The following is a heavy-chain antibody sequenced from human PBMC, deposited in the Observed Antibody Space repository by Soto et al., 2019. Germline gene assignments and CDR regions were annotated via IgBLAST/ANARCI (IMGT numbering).Heavy chain of an antibody. J-gene: IGHJ4*02. CDR3: ARGRISSQISNWYRGQNLDY. V-gene: IGHV6-1*01. D-gene: IGHD4-4*01. CDR1: GDSVSNNSAG. CDR2: TFYRSKWYS. Sequence: SQTLSLTCAISGDSVSNNSAGWNWIRQSPSRGLEWLGRTFYRSKWYSDYAVSVKSRMTINPDTSKNQFSLQLNSVTPEDTAVYYCARGRISSQISNWYRGQNLDYWGKGTLVTVSS.